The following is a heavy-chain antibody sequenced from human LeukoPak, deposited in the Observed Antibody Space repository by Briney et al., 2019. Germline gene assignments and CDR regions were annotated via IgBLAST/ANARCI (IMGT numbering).Heavy chain of an antibody. J-gene: IGHJ4*02. CDR1: GFTFSSYW. CDR3: AREGTRGYSYEFDY. CDR2: INSDGSST. Sequence: GGSLRLSCAASGFTFSSYWMHWVRQAPGKGLVCVSRINSDGSSTSYADSVKGRFTISRDNAKNTLYLQMNSLRAEDTAVYYCAREGTRGYSYEFDYWGQGTLVTVSS. V-gene: IGHV3-74*01. D-gene: IGHD5-18*01.